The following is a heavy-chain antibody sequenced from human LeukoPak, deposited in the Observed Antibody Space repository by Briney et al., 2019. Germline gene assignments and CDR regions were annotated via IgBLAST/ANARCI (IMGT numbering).Heavy chain of an antibody. D-gene: IGHD3-10*01. J-gene: IGHJ4*02. V-gene: IGHV3-30*02. CDR2: AWYDGSNK. Sequence: TGGSLRLSCAASGLTFSSYGMHWVRQAPGKGLEWVAVAWYDGSNKHFADSVKGRFTISRDNSKNTLYLQMNILRAEDTAVYYCAKWGDYYGSGSYYLWGQGTLVTVSS. CDR1: GLTFSSYG. CDR3: AKWGDYYGSGSYYL.